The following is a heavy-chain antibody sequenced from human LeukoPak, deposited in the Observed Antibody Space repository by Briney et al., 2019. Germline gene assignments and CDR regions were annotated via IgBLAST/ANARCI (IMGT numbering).Heavy chain of an antibody. CDR2: ISRSSTTI. Sequence: PGGSLRLSCAASGFTFSSYSMNWVRQAPGKGLEWVSYISRSSTTIYHADSVKGRFTISRDNARNSLYLQMDSLRAEDTAVYYCAKGGFGRPFDYWGQGTLVTVSS. D-gene: IGHD3-10*01. J-gene: IGHJ4*02. CDR3: AKGGFGRPFDY. V-gene: IGHV3-48*01. CDR1: GFTFSSYS.